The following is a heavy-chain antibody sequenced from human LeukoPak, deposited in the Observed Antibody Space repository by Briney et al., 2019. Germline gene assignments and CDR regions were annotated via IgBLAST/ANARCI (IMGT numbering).Heavy chain of an antibody. CDR2: MYSGGRI. D-gene: IGHD5-24*01. Sequence: PGGSLRLSCAASGFAVSDHYMNWVRQAPGRGLEWVAVMYSGGRIYYGDSVKGRFTISRDNSKNSLFLRMDSLRADDTALYYCASSLLATTGPLFYWGLGTLVTVSS. V-gene: IGHV3-53*01. CDR1: GFAVSDHY. J-gene: IGHJ4*02. CDR3: ASSLLATTGPLFY.